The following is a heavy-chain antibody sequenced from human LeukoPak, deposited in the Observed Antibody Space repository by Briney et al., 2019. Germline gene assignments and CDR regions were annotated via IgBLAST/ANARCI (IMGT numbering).Heavy chain of an antibody. CDR2: MNPNSGNT. CDR1: GYTFTSYD. Sequence: ASVKVSCKASGYTFTSYDINWVRQATGQGLEWMGWMNPNSGNTGYAQKFQGRVTITADESTSTAYMELSSLRSEDTAVHYCARGLGYCSSTSCYTNAFDIWGQGTMVTVSS. V-gene: IGHV1-8*01. D-gene: IGHD2-2*02. J-gene: IGHJ3*02. CDR3: ARGLGYCSSTSCYTNAFDI.